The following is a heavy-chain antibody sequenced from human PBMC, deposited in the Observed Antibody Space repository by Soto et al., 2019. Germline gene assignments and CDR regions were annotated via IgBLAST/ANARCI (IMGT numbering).Heavy chain of an antibody. CDR2: IYYSGST. J-gene: IGHJ6*02. CDR3: ARGTRELDYYYGMDV. V-gene: IGHV4-59*01. Sequence: SETRSRTCPVSGGSISSYYWSWSRQRPGKGLEWIGYIYYSGSTNYNPSLKSRVTISVDTSKNQFSLKLSSVTAADTAVYYCARGTRELDYYYGMDVWGQGNTVTVSS. D-gene: IGHD1-26*01. CDR1: GGSISSYY.